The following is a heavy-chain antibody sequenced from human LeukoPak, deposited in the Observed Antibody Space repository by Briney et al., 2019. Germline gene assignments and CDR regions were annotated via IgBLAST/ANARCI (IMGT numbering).Heavy chain of an antibody. CDR2: IYYSGST. D-gene: IGHD5-24*01. V-gene: IGHV4-59*08. CDR3: ARHKDGYNSEIFDY. CDR1: GGSISSYY. J-gene: IGHJ4*02. Sequence: PLETLSLTCTVSGGSISSYYWSWIRQPPGKGLEWIGYIYYSGSTNYNPSLKSRVTISVDTSKNQFSLKLSSVTAADTAVYYCARHKDGYNSEIFDYWGQGTLVTVSS.